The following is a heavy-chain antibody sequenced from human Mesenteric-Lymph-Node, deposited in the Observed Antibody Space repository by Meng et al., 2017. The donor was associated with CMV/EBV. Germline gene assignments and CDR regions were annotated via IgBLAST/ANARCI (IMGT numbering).Heavy chain of an antibody. CDR3: ARDAPVIIPDHDAFDI. Sequence: SETLSLTCAVYGGSFSGYYWSWIRQPPGKGLEWIGEINHSGSTNYNPSLKSRVTISVDTSKNQFSLKLSSVTAADTAVYYCARDAPVIIPDHDAFDIWGQGTMVTVSS. CDR1: GGSFSGYY. J-gene: IGHJ3*02. D-gene: IGHD4-23*01. CDR2: INHSGST. V-gene: IGHV4-34*01.